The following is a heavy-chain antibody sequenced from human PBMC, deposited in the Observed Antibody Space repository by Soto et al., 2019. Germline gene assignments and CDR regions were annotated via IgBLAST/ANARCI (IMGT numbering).Heavy chain of an antibody. CDR3: GKHRARNLCNP. J-gene: IGHJ5*02. D-gene: IGHD6-6*01. CDR1: GGSISSINYY. Sequence: SETLSLTCIVSGGSISSINYYWVWIRQPPGKGREGIGSIYYSGSTYYNPFLKSRVNISVETSKNQFSLKLSSVTAADTAVFYCGKHRARNLCNPWGQGTLVTVSS. CDR2: IYYSGST. V-gene: IGHV4-39*01.